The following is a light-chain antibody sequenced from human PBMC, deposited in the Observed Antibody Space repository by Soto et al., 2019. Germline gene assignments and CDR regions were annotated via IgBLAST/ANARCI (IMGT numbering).Light chain of an antibody. CDR2: DAS. Sequence: EIVLTQSPATLSLSPGERATLSCRASQSVATSLAWYQHKPGQTPRLVIYDASNRATGIPSRFSGSGSGTDFTLTINSLELEDFAVYYCQQRSNWPPFTFGPGTKVDI. CDR1: QSVATS. V-gene: IGKV3-11*01. CDR3: QQRSNWPPFT. J-gene: IGKJ3*01.